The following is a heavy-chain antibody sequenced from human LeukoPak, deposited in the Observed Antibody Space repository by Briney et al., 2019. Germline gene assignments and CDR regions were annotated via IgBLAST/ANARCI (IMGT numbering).Heavy chain of an antibody. CDR1: GFPFTSYE. CDR2: TSSSGTTI. D-gene: IGHD4/OR15-4a*01. Sequence: PGGSLRLSCAASGFPFTSYEMNGGRRAPGRGVGWVSYTSSSGTTIYYTDSVTGPFTNSRDNAKRSLYLQMRSLRAADTAVYYCARVVGATLNWFDPWGQGTLVTVSS. CDR3: ARVVGATLNWFDP. V-gene: IGHV3-48*03. J-gene: IGHJ5*02.